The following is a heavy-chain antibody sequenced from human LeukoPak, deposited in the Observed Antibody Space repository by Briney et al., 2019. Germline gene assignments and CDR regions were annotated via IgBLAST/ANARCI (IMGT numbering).Heavy chain of an antibody. V-gene: IGHV1-69*13. CDR3: AKISDCSSTSCPLGDDY. J-gene: IGHJ4*02. D-gene: IGHD2-2*01. CDR1: GYTLTELS. CDR2: IIPIFGTA. Sequence: SVKVSCKVSGYTLTELSMHWVRQAPGQGLEWMGGIIPIFGTANYAQKFQGRVTITADESTSTAYMELSSLRSEDTAVYYCAKISDCSSTSCPLGDDYWGQGTLVTVSS.